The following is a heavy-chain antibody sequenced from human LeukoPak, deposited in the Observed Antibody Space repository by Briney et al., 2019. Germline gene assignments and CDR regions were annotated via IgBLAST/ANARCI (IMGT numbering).Heavy chain of an antibody. D-gene: IGHD3-10*01. CDR2: VYSSGFT. J-gene: IGHJ4*02. Sequence: PSETLSLTCSISGDSMSGCSWSWLRQPAGKELEWIGRVYSSGFTEYNLSLDGRVTMSIETSKSQFSLKLDSVTAADTAAYYCARVHIVTGTYFDSWGQGALVTVSS. V-gene: IGHV4-4*07. CDR3: ARVHIVTGTYFDS. CDR1: GDSMSGCS.